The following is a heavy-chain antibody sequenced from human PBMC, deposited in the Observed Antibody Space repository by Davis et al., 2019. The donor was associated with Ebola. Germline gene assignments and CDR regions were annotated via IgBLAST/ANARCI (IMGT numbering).Heavy chain of an antibody. CDR3: ARDISSSWYRN. V-gene: IGHV4-39*07. CDR1: GGSIISSSSY. D-gene: IGHD6-13*01. J-gene: IGHJ4*02. Sequence: SETLSLTCTVSGGSIISSSSYWGWIRQPPRKGLEWIGSIYYSGITYYNPSLKSRVTISVDTSKNQFSLKLSSVTAADTAVYYCARDISSSWYRNWGQGTLVTVSS. CDR2: IYYSGIT.